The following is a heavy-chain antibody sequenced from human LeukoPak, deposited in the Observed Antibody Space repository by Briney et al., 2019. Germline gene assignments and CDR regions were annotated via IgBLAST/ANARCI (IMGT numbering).Heavy chain of an antibody. Sequence: GGSLRLSCAASGFTFSSYSMNWVRQAPGKGLEWVSSISSSSSYIYYADSVKGRFTISRDNAKNSLYLQMNSLRAEDTAVYYCAKNSGYCSSTSCLFDYWGQGTLVTVSS. V-gene: IGHV3-21*01. CDR2: ISSSSSYI. J-gene: IGHJ4*02. CDR3: AKNSGYCSSTSCLFDY. CDR1: GFTFSSYS. D-gene: IGHD2-2*01.